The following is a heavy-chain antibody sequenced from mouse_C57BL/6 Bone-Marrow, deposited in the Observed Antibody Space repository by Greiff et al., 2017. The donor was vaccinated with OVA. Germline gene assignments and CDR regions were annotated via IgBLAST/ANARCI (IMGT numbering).Heavy chain of an antibody. CDR1: GYTFTDYN. J-gene: IGHJ1*03. CDR3: ARWTHWYFDV. V-gene: IGHV1-18*01. Sequence: EVKLVESGPELVKPGASVKIPCKASGYTFTDYNMDWVKQSHGKSLEWIGDINPNNGGTIYNQKFKGKATLTVDKSSSTAYMELRSLTSEDTAVYYCARWTHWYFDVWGTGTTVTVSS. CDR2: INPNNGGT.